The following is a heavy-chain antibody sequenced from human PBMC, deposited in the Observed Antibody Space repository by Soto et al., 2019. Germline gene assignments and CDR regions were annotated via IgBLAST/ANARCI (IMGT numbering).Heavy chain of an antibody. CDR1: GFTVSSTY. D-gene: IGHD3-22*01. CDR3: ARAPLFYDSRGYPSNSFGI. CDR2: IYSGGST. J-gene: IGHJ3*02. Sequence: LILSCEASGFTVSSTYMSWVRQAPGKGLEWVSFIYSGGSTSYADSVKGRFIISRDSSKNTLYLQMNSLRAEDAAVYYCARAPLFYDSRGYPSNSFGIWGQGTMVTVS. V-gene: IGHV3-53*01.